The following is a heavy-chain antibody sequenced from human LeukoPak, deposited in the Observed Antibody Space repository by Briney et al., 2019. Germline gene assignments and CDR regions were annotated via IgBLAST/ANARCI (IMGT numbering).Heavy chain of an antibody. V-gene: IGHV4-38-2*02. CDR3: ARGGYSYAVDY. CDR2: IYPSGST. D-gene: IGHD5-18*01. CDR1: GYSISSGYY. J-gene: IGHJ4*02. Sequence: PSETLSLTCTFSGYSISSGYYWGWIRQPPGKGLEWIGSIYPSGSTYNNPSLKSRVTISVDTSKNQFSLRLTSVTAADTAVYYCARGGYSYAVDYWGQGTLVTVSS.